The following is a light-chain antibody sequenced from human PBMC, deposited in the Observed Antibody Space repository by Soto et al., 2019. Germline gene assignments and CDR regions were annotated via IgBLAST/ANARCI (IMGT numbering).Light chain of an antibody. CDR3: QQYGSSPWT. J-gene: IGKJ1*01. CDR1: QTIRSNY. Sequence: ETVLTQSPGTLSLSPGERATLSCRASQTIRSNYLAWYRQTPGQAPRLLIYGASNRATGIPDRFSGSESGTDFTLIISRLEPEDFALYYCQQYGSSPWTFGQGTKVEIK. V-gene: IGKV3-20*01. CDR2: GAS.